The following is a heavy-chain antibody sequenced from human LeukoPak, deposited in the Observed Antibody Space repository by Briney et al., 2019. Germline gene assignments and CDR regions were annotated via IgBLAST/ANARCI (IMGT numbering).Heavy chain of an antibody. Sequence: ASVKVSCKASGGTFSSYAISWVRQATGQGLEWMGWITPANAKTGYAQKFQGRLTITRNTSISTVYMELSTLRSEDTAVYYCARGGRPADYWGQGTLVTVSS. CDR3: ARGGRPADY. V-gene: IGHV1-8*03. J-gene: IGHJ4*02. CDR1: GGTFSSYA. CDR2: ITPANAKT.